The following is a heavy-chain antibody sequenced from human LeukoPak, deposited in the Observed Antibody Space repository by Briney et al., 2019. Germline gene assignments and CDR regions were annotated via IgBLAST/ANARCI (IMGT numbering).Heavy chain of an antibody. CDR2: IYTGGST. V-gene: IGHV3-66*01. Sequence: PGGSLRLSCAASGFTVNSNYITWVRQAPGRGLEWVSVIYTGGSTYYADSVKGRFTISRDNAKNSLYLQINTLRAEDTAVYYCATGEQWVAEYYFDYWGQGTLVTVSS. CDR3: ATGEQWVAEYYFDY. J-gene: IGHJ4*02. CDR1: GFTVNSNY. D-gene: IGHD6-19*01.